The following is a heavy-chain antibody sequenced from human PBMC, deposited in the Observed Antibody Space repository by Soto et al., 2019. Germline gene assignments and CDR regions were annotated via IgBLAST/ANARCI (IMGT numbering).Heavy chain of an antibody. V-gene: IGHV3-23*01. CDR1: GFTLNTYA. J-gene: IGHJ4*02. Sequence: EVQLLESGGGLEQFGGALRLSCAASGFTLNTYAMSWVRRAPGKGLEWVSSIDASGGITYYADSLRGRFTISRDSSKNTLFLQIYSLRPEDTAVYYCARHFWGFSHFEYWGQGALVTVSS. CDR2: IDASGGIT. D-gene: IGHD3-3*02. CDR3: ARHFWGFSHFEY.